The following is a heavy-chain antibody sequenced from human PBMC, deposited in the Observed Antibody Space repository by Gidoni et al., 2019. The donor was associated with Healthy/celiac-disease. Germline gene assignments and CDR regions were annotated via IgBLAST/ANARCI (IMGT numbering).Heavy chain of an antibody. V-gene: IGHV3-9*01. CDR2: ISWNSGSI. Sequence: EVQLVESGGGLVQPGRSLRLACAASEFTFYHFAMPWVRQAPGKGLEWVSGISWNSGSIGYADSVKGRFTISRDNAKNSLYLQMNSLRAEDTALYYCAKANDYGDYIPSAFDIWGQGTMVTVSS. D-gene: IGHD4-17*01. J-gene: IGHJ3*02. CDR1: EFTFYHFA. CDR3: AKANDYGDYIPSAFDI.